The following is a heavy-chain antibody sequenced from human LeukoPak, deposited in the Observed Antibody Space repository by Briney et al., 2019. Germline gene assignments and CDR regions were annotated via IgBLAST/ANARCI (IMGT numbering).Heavy chain of an antibody. CDR1: GFTFSTYA. D-gene: IGHD1-26*01. CDR2: LSGSGGNT. J-gene: IGHJ4*02. CDR3: AKDYGSYSYFDY. V-gene: IGHV3-23*01. Sequence: GGSLRLSCAASGFTFSTYAMSWVRQAPGKGLEWVSSLSGSGGNTYYADSVKGRFTISRDTSKNTLYLQMNSLRAEDTAVYYCAKDYGSYSYFDYWGQGTLVTVSS.